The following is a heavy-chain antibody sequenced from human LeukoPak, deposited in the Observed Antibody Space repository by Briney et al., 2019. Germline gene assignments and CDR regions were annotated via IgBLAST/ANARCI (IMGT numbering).Heavy chain of an antibody. CDR2: INPNSGGT. D-gene: IGHD2-2*01. CDR1: GYTFTGYY. CDR3: ASAPMPYDAFDI. V-gene: IGHV1-2*06. Sequence: ASVKVSCKASGYTFTGYYMHWVRQAPGQGLEWMGRINPNSGGTNYAQKFQGRVTMTWDTSISTAYMELSRLRSDDTAVYYCASAPMPYDAFDIWGQGTMVTVSS. J-gene: IGHJ3*02.